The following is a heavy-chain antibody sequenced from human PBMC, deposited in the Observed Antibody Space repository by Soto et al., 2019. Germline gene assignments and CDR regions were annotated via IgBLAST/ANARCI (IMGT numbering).Heavy chain of an antibody. CDR3: AGGGRVYAPRSLNWCDP. D-gene: IGHD2-8*01. J-gene: IGHJ5*02. V-gene: IGHV4-34*01. CDR1: GGSFSGYY. Sequence: SETLSLTCAVYGGSFSGYYWSWIRHPPGKGLEWIGEINHSGSTNYNPSLNSRVTISIDKSKNQFSLKLSSVTAADTAVYYFAGGGRVYAPRSLNWCDPCGQGTRVTVSS. CDR2: INHSGST.